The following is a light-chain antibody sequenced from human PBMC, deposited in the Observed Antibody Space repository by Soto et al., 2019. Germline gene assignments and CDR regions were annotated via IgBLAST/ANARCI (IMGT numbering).Light chain of an antibody. CDR2: EVS. Sequence: QSALTQPASVSGSPGQSITISCTGSSNDVGAYNFVSWYQQHPGKVPKLMIFEVSNRPSGVSSRFSGSKSGNTASLTISGLQSEDEADYYCGSYARGNVVVFGGGTKLTVL. V-gene: IGLV2-14*01. J-gene: IGLJ2*01. CDR3: GSYARGNVVV. CDR1: SNDVGAYNF.